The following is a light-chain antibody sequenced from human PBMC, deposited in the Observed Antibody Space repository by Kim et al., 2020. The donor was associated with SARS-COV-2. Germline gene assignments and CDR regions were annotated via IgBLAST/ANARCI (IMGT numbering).Light chain of an antibody. CDR3: QTWDNNFV. CDR2: EDT. J-gene: IGLJ1*01. CDR1: KLGHHY. V-gene: IGLV3-1*01. Sequence: VPGSPGQTASLTCSWAKLGHHYVYWYHQKPGQSPVLVVYEDTKRPSGIPERFSGSNSGNTATLTISGTQDMDEADYFCQTWDNNFVFATGTKVTVL.